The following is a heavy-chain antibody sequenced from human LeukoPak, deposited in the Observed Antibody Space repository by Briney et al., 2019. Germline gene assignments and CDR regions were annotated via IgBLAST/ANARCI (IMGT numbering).Heavy chain of an antibody. CDR1: GFTFSNAW. V-gene: IGHV3-15*01. D-gene: IGHD1-26*01. Sequence: GGSLRLSCAASGFTFSNAWMSWVRQAPGKGLEWVGRIKSKTDGGTTDYAAPVKGRFTISRDDSKNTLYLQMNSLKTEDTAVYYCTTGLWELIYYYMDVWGKGTTVTVSS. CDR3: TTGLWELIYYYMDV. J-gene: IGHJ6*03. CDR2: IKSKTDGGTT.